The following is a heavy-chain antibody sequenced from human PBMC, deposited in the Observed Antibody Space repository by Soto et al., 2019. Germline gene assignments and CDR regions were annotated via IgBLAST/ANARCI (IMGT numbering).Heavy chain of an antibody. J-gene: IGHJ5*02. Sequence: SVKVSCPASGGTFNHNGVTWVRQAPGQGLEWMGGLIPIFGTPSYAQRFQGRVTIIADESTSTAYMELSSLTSEDTAVYYCAIDRMHGDRNGYSGRPVFDHWGQGNRVTVNS. V-gene: IGHV1-69*13. D-gene: IGHD5-18*01. CDR3: AIDRMHGDRNGYSGRPVFDH. CDR2: LIPIFGTP. CDR1: GGTFNHNG.